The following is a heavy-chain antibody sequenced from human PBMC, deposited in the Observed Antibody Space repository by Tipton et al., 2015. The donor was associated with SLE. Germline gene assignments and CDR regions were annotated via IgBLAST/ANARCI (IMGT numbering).Heavy chain of an antibody. CDR2: IYHSGST. J-gene: IGHJ4*02. V-gene: IGHV4-4*02. CDR3: ARTGTVAGKNY. CDR1: GGSISSSNW. D-gene: IGHD6-19*01. Sequence: TLSLTCAVSGGSISSSNWWSWVRQPPGKGLEWIGKIYHSGSTNYNPSLKSRVTISVDTSKNQFSLKLSSVTAADTAVYYCARTGTVAGKNYWGQGTLVTVSS.